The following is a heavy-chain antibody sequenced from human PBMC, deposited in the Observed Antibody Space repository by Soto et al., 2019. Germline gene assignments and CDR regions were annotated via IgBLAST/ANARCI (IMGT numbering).Heavy chain of an antibody. J-gene: IGHJ4*02. V-gene: IGHV3-49*04. CDR3: TRIGPEAAMRWYFDY. CDR2: IRATPAGGTA. CDR1: GFTFGDFA. D-gene: IGHD2-2*01. Sequence: GGSLRLSCKTSGFTFGDFALNWVRQAPGRGLEWVAFIRATPAGGTAEYAASVKDRFTVSRDASSSTAYLQMDSLRPEDTAVYFCTRIGPEAAMRWYFDYWGQGTLVTVPQ.